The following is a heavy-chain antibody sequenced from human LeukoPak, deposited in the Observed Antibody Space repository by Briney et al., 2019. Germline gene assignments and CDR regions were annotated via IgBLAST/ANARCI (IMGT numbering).Heavy chain of an antibody. CDR2: IYDRGPA. CDR3: ARVGDGSGSYSGLEY. D-gene: IGHD3-10*01. Sequence: PSETLSLTCTVSGYAIISGGFSWNWIRQPPGKGLEWIGCIYDRGPAHYNPSLKSRFTISVDRPKNQFSLKLSSVTAADTAVYYCARVGDGSGSYSGLEYWGQGTLVTVSS. CDR1: GYAIISGGFS. J-gene: IGHJ4*02. V-gene: IGHV4-30-2*01.